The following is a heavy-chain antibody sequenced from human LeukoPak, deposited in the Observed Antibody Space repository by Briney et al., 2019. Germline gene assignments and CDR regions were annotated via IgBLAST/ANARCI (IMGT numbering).Heavy chain of an antibody. D-gene: IGHD5-18*01. CDR2: IYPGDSET. V-gene: IGHV5-51*01. J-gene: IGHJ4*02. CDR3: ATGGIYSSNFDY. Sequence: LGESLKISCKGSGYTFIRFWIGWVRQMPGKGLEWMGIIYPGDSETRYSPSFQGQVTISVDKSLSTAYLQWSSLKASDTAVYYCATGGIYSSNFDYWGQGTLVTVSS. CDR1: GYTFIRFW.